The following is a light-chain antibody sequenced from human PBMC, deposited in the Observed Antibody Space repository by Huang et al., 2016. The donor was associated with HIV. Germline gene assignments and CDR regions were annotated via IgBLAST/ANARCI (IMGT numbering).Light chain of an antibody. CDR1: QSIRTY. CDR2: DAS. J-gene: IGKJ5*01. CDR3: QQRDSWPIT. Sequence: EIVLTQSPATLSLSPGERATLSCRASQSIRTYLAWFQWKPGQAPKLLIYDASNRATGVPDRLSGSGSETDFALTISSLEPEDFAVYYCQQRDSWPITFGQGTRLDIK. V-gene: IGKV3-11*01.